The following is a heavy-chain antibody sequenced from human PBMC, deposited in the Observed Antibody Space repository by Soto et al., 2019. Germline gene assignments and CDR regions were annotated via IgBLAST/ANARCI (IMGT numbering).Heavy chain of an antibody. V-gene: IGHV3-33*01. CDR2: IWYDGSNK. Sequence: GGSLRLSCAASGFTFSSYGMHWVRQAPGKGLEWVAVIWYDGSNKYYADSVKGRFTISRDNSKNTLYLQMNSLRAEDTAVYYCARVAGYCSGGSCYIYYYYGMDVWGQGTTVTVSS. J-gene: IGHJ6*02. CDR1: GFTFSSYG. CDR3: ARVAGYCSGGSCYIYYYYGMDV. D-gene: IGHD2-15*01.